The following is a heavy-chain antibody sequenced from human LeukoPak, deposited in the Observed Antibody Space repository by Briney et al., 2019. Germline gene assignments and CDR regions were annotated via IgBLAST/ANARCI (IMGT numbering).Heavy chain of an antibody. V-gene: IGHV5-51*01. CDR3: ARDQEDSGTDY. D-gene: IGHD3-10*01. CDR1: GFSFSDYW. J-gene: IGHJ4*02. Sequence: GDSLKISCQGSGFSFSDYWIGWVRQMPGKGLEWVGIIGPGDSQTLYSSSLKGRVTISVDKSLSTLYLQWSSLQASDTAVYYCARDQEDSGTDYWGQGTLVTVSS. CDR2: IGPGDSQT.